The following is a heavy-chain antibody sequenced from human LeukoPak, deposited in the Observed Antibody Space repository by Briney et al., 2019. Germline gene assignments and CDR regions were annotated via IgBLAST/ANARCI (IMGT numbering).Heavy chain of an antibody. Sequence: QSGGSLRLSCVASGFTVSSNYMSWVRQAPGKGLEWVSVIYSGGSTYYADSVKGRFTVSRDNSKNTLYLQMNSLRAEDTAVYYCAKDRTGGNVDYWGQGTLVTVSS. V-gene: IGHV3-53*01. CDR2: IYSGGST. D-gene: IGHD4-23*01. CDR1: GFTVSSNY. J-gene: IGHJ4*02. CDR3: AKDRTGGNVDY.